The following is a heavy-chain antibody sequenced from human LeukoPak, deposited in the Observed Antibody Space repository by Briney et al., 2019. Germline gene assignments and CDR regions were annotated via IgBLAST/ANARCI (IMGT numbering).Heavy chain of an antibody. CDR2: IKSKHDGGTT. V-gene: IGHV3-15*01. D-gene: IGHD4-11*01. J-gene: IGHJ4*02. CDR1: GFTFNNAW. Sequence: KTGGSLRLSCAASGFTFNNAWMTWVRQAPGKGLEWVGRIKSKHDGGTTDYAAPVTGRFSISRDDSKNTLYLQMNSLKTEDTAVYYCTTDDYSNCGHWGQGTLVTVSS. CDR3: TTDDYSNCGH.